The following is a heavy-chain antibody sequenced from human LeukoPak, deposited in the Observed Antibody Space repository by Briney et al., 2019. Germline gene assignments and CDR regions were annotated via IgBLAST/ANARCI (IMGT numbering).Heavy chain of an antibody. V-gene: IGHV3-30*03. CDR3: ARFAYDSGSLS. CDR2: ISYDGSNK. D-gene: IGHD3-10*01. J-gene: IGHJ5*02. CDR1: GFTFSSYG. Sequence: GGSLRLSCAAAGFTFSSYGMHWVRQAPGKGLEWVAVISYDGSNKYYADSVKGRFTISRDNARNTLYLQMNSLRAEDTAVYYCARFAYDSGSLSWGQGALVTVS.